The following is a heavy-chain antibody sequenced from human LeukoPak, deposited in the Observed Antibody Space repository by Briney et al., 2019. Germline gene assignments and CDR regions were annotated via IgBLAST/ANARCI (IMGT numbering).Heavy chain of an antibody. Sequence: GGSLRLSCAASGFTFDDYGMSWVRQAPGKGLEWVSGINWNGGSTGYADSVKSRFTISRDNAKNFLYLQMNSLRAEDTALYYCARDVSGSGSYQKDYNWFDPWGQGTLVTVSS. J-gene: IGHJ5*02. CDR1: GFTFDDYG. V-gene: IGHV3-20*04. D-gene: IGHD3-10*01. CDR3: ARDVSGSGSYQKDYNWFDP. CDR2: INWNGGST.